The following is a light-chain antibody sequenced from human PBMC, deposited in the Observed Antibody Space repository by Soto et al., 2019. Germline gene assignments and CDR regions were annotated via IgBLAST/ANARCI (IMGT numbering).Light chain of an antibody. CDR1: QSVSSN. V-gene: IGKV3-15*01. J-gene: IGKJ2*01. CDR2: DAS. Sequence: EIVMTQSPAPLSVSPGERATLSCRASQSVSSNLAWYQQKPGQAPRLIISDASTRATGIPARFSGSWSGTEFTLTISSLQSEDFAVYYCHQYDDGPYTFGQGTKVDIK. CDR3: HQYDDGPYT.